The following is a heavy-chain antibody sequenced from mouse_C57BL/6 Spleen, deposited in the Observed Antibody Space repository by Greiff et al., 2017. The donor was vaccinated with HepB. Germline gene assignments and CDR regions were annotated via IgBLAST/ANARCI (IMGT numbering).Heavy chain of an antibody. CDR2: IDPEDGET. J-gene: IGHJ2*01. V-gene: IGHV14-2*01. CDR1: GFNIKDYY. Sequence: VQLKQSGAELVKPGASVKLSCTASGFNIKDYYMHWVKQRTEQGLEWIGRIDPEDGETKYAPKFQGTATITADTSSNTDYLQLSSLTSEDTAVYYCARTIYDGYHYFDYWGQGTTLTVSS. D-gene: IGHD2-3*01. CDR3: ARTIYDGYHYFDY.